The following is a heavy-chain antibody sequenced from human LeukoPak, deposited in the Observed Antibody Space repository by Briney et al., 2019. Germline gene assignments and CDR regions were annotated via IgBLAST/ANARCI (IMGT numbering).Heavy chain of an antibody. CDR2: IYTSGST. CDR3: ARDNYGSLQAFDI. Sequence: PSQTLSLACTVSGGSISSGSYYWSWIRQPAGKGLEWIGRIYTSGSTNYNPSLKSRVTIPVDTSKNQFSLKLSPVTAADTAVYYCARDNYGSLQAFDIWGQGTMVTVSS. V-gene: IGHV4-61*02. J-gene: IGHJ3*02. D-gene: IGHD3-10*01. CDR1: GGSISSGSYY.